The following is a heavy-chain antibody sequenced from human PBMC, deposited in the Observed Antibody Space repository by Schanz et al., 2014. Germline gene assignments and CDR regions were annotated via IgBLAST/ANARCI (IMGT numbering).Heavy chain of an antibody. CDR2: IIPILGIA. Sequence: QVHLVQSGAEVKKPGSSVKVSCKASGGTFSSYTISWVRQAPGQGLEWMGRIIPILGIANYAQNFQGRVTITADKSTSTAYMELTSLRSEDTAVYYCAGTYCSSTSCYTGYYYMDVWGQGTTVTVSS. D-gene: IGHD2-2*02. CDR1: GGTFSSYT. J-gene: IGHJ6*03. V-gene: IGHV1-69*02. CDR3: AGTYCSSTSCYTGYYYMDV.